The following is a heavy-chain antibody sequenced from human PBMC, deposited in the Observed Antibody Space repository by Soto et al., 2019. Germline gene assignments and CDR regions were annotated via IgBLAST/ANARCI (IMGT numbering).Heavy chain of an antibody. CDR1: GFDFGRTG. J-gene: IGHJ5*02. CDR2: MSFDGSEK. CDR3: AKVAASSWHANWIAP. D-gene: IGHD6-13*01. Sequence: QVKLEESGGGVVQPGRSLRLSCTASGFDFGRTGMHWVRQAPGKGLEWVAVMSFDGSEKHYGDSVRGRFTVFRDNSNNTLYLQMNSLRTDDTGIYYCAKVAASSWHANWIAPWGQGTLVTVSS. V-gene: IGHV3-30*18.